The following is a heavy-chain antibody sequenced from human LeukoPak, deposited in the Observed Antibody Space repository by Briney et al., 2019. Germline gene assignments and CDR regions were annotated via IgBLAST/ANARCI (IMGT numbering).Heavy chain of an antibody. CDR2: ISSSSSYI. CDR1: GFTFSNYE. J-gene: IGHJ3*02. Sequence: GGSLRLSCAASGFTFSNYEMNWVRQAPGKGLEWVSSISSSSSYIYYSDSVKGRFTISRDNAKNSLHLQMNSLRAEDTALYYCARVRPGQWLLRDAFDIWGQGTMVTVSS. D-gene: IGHD6-19*01. CDR3: ARVRPGQWLLRDAFDI. V-gene: IGHV3-21*01.